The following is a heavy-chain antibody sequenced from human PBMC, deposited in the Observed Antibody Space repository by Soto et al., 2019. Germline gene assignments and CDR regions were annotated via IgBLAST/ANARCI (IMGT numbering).Heavy chain of an antibody. D-gene: IGHD1-26*01. CDR3: ARGVVGAMFDY. Sequence: PSETLSLTCSVSGGSISSYYWSWIRQPPGKGLEWIGYIYYSGSTNYNPSLKSRVTISVDTSKNQLSLKLSSVTAADTAVYYCARGVVGAMFDYWGQGTLVTVSS. V-gene: IGHV4-59*01. CDR2: IYYSGST. CDR1: GGSISSYY. J-gene: IGHJ4*02.